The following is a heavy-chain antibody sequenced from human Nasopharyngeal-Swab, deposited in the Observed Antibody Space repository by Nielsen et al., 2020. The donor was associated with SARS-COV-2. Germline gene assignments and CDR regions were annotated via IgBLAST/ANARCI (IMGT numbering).Heavy chain of an antibody. J-gene: IGHJ4*02. CDR2: ISGSGGST. Sequence: WIRQPPGKGLEWVSAISGSGGSTYYADSVKGRFTISRDNSKNTLYLQMNSLRAEDTAVYYCARVKITIFGVAYFDYWGQGTLVTVSS. CDR3: ARVKITIFGVAYFDY. V-gene: IGHV3-23*01. D-gene: IGHD3-3*01.